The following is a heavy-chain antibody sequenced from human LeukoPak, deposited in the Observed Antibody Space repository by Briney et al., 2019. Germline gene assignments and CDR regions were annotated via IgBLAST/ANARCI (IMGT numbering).Heavy chain of an antibody. D-gene: IGHD3-22*01. CDR3: ARARPGLDYYDTLDY. CDR1: GFTFSSYA. CDR2: ISKGGDSI. Sequence: GGSLRLSCAASGFTFSSYAMTWVRQAPGKGLEWVSCISKGGDSIYYVDSVKGRFTISRDNSKNTLYLQMNSLRAEDTAVYYCARARPGLDYYDTLDYWGQGTLVTVSS. J-gene: IGHJ4*02. V-gene: IGHV3-23*01.